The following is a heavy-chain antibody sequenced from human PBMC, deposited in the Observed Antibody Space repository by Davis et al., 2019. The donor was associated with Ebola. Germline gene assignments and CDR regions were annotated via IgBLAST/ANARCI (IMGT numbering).Heavy chain of an antibody. CDR3: AREEEWSIHN. V-gene: IGHV3-11*01. CDR1: GFTFSDYY. J-gene: IGHJ4*02. Sequence: GESLKISCAASGFTFSDYYMSWIRQAPGKGLEWVSYISSSGSTIYYADSVKGRFTISRDNAKNSLYLLMNSLRAEDTAVYYCAREEEWSIHNWGQGTLVTVSS. D-gene: IGHD1-26*01. CDR2: ISSSGSTI.